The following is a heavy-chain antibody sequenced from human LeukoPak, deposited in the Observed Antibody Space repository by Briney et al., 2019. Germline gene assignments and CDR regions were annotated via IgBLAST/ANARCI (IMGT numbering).Heavy chain of an antibody. CDR3: ARVGDHFHWYLDL. J-gene: IGHJ2*01. V-gene: IGHV3-53*01. Sequence: GGSLRLSCAASGFTVSTNYMNWVRQAPGKGLEWVSILYSGSSTYYADSVEGRFIVSRDSTKNTLSLQMNVLRAEDTAVYYRARVGDHFHWYLDLWGRGTLVTVSS. CDR2: LYSGSST. CDR1: GFTVSTNY. D-gene: IGHD3-3*02.